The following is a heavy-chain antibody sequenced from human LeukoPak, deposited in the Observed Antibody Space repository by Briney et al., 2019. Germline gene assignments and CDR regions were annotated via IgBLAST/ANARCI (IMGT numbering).Heavy chain of an antibody. J-gene: IGHJ6*03. CDR3: AKGVGGYCSGGSCYYRYHYLDV. Sequence: PGGSLRLSCAASGFTFSSYEMNWVRQAPGKGLEWVSYISFSGSTIYYADSVKGRFTISRDNSKNTLYLQMNSLRAEDTAVYYCAKGVGGYCSGGSCYYRYHYLDVWGKGTTGTISS. CDR2: ISFSGSTI. D-gene: IGHD2-15*01. V-gene: IGHV3-48*03. CDR1: GFTFSSYE.